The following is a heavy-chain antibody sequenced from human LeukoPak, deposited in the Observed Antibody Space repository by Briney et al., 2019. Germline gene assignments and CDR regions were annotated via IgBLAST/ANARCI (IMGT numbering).Heavy chain of an antibody. CDR1: GYTFTDYY. J-gene: IGHJ4*02. CDR2: INPNSGGT. D-gene: IGHD5/OR15-5a*01. CDR3: ARDPTGDLRVADY. Sequence: ASVKVSCKASGYTFTDYYIHWGRQAPGQGLEWMGRINPNSGGTDYAQKFQGRVTMTRDTSISTAYMELSRLRSDDTAVYYCARDPTGDLRVADYWGQGTLVTVSS. V-gene: IGHV1-2*06.